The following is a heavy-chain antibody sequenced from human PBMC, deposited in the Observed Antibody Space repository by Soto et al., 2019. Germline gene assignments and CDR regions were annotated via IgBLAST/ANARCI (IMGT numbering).Heavy chain of an antibody. V-gene: IGHV4-59*01. CDR1: VGSISNYY. D-gene: IGHD1-1*01. Sequence: SEPLFLPCHVSVGSISNYYWNWIRQPPGKRLEWIGYISDSGSTKYNPSLMSRVTISADMSKNQVSLKVKSVAAADTAIYYCARARLVGLTTWDYFDYWGQGTLVTVSS. CDR2: ISDSGST. J-gene: IGHJ4*02. CDR3: ARARLVGLTTWDYFDY.